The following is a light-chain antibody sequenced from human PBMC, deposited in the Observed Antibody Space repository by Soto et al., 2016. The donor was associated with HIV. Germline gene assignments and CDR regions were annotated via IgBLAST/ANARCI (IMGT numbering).Light chain of an antibody. J-gene: IGKJ4*01. Sequence: DIQMTQSPSSVSASVGDRITITCRASQDISSWLAWYQQKPGKAPKPLIYGASTLRTGVPSRFSGSGSGTDFTLTISSLQPEDFATYYCQQANTFPPPFGGGTKVEIK. CDR3: QQANTFPPP. CDR2: GAS. V-gene: IGKV1-12*01. CDR1: QDISSW.